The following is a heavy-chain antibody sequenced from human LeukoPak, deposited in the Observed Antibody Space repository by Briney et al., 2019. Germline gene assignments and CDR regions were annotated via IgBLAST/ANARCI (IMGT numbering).Heavy chain of an antibody. CDR1: GGSISSSNYY. V-gene: IGHV4-39*07. Sequence: SETLSLTCTVSGGSISSSNYYWGWIRQPPGKGLEWIGSIYYSGSTYYNPSLKSRVTISVDTSKNQFSLKLSSVTAADTAVYYCARGESGGYYYDSSGYFYYWGQGTLVTVSS. CDR2: IYYSGST. D-gene: IGHD3-22*01. J-gene: IGHJ4*02. CDR3: ARGESGGYYYDSSGYFYY.